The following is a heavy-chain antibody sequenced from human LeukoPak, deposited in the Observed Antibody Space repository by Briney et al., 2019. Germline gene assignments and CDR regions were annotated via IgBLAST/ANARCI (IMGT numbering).Heavy chain of an antibody. CDR3: ARAGHTTVTTYYFDY. CDR2: INHSGST. V-gene: IGHV4-34*01. Sequence: SETLSLTCAVYGGSFSGYYWSWIRQPPGKGLEWIGEINHSGSTNYNPSLKSRVTISVDTSKNQFSLKLSSVTAADTAVYYCARAGHTTVTTYYFDYWGQGTLVTVSS. J-gene: IGHJ4*02. D-gene: IGHD4-17*01. CDR1: GGSFSGYY.